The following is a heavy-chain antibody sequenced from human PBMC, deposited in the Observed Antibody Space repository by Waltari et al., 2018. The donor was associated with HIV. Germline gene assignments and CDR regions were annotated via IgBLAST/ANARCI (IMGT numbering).Heavy chain of an antibody. CDR2: ISYSGSA. CDR3: AGAPNGDFSWLDP. J-gene: IGHJ5*02. D-gene: IGHD4-17*01. CDR1: GGSVPRSTYY. V-gene: IGHV4-39*07. Sequence: QLQLPDSGPGLVKPSETLPLTCTVSGGSVPRSTYYWGWIRQAPGRGLEWIGAISYSGSAYYNPSLESRVTISLDTSKNQFSLKLQSVTAADTAVYYCAGAPNGDFSWLDPWGQGTLVTVSS.